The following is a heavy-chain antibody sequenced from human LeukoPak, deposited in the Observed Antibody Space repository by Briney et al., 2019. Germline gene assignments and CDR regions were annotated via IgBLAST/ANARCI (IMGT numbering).Heavy chain of an antibody. CDR3: ARAPSAKTSSPYFFDY. CDR1: GGSISTYY. J-gene: IGHJ4*02. V-gene: IGHV4-59*01. D-gene: IGHD6-6*01. Sequence: SETLSLTCTVSGGSISTYYWSWIRQPPGKGLEWIGYIYYSGSTNYNPSLKSRVTISVDTSKNQFSLKLSSVTAADTAVYYCARAPSAKTSSPYFFDYWGQGTLVTVSS. CDR2: IYYSGST.